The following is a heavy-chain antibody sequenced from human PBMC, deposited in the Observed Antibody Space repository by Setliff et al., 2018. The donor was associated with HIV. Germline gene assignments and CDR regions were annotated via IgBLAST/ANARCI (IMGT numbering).Heavy chain of an antibody. CDR1: GFTFSSYG. V-gene: IGHV3-30*02. CDR2: IRSDESDK. D-gene: IGHD6-19*01. J-gene: IGHJ4*02. CDR3: ARDYWVAGLDY. Sequence: PGGSLRLSCAASGFTFSSYGMHWVRQAPGKGLEWVAFIRSDESDKHYADSVKGRFTISRDTAKNSLYLQMNSLSVEDTAVYYCARDYWVAGLDYWGQGTLVTVSS.